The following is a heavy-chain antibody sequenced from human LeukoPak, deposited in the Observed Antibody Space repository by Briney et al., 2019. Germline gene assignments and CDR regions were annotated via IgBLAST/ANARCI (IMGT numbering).Heavy chain of an antibody. CDR3: AKDFSLPPVYYYYYIDV. V-gene: IGHV3-30*02. Sequence: GGSLRLSCAASGFTFSSYGMHWVRQAPGKGLEWVAFIRYDGSNKYYADSVKGRFTISRDNSKNTLYLQMNSLRAEDTAVYYCAKDFSLPPVYYYYYIDVWGKGTTVTVSS. D-gene: IGHD3-3*01. J-gene: IGHJ6*03. CDR1: GFTFSSYG. CDR2: IRYDGSNK.